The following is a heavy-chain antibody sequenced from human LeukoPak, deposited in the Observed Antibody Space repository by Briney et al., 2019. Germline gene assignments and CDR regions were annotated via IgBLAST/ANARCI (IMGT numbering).Heavy chain of an antibody. CDR1: GGSISSSSYY. V-gene: IGHV4-39*01. Sequence: SETLSLTCTVSGGSISSSSYYWGWIRQPPGKGLEWIGSIYYSGSTYYNPSLKSRVTISVDTSKNQFSLKLSSVTAADTAVYYCASLYFDWLSAPDYWGQGTLVTVSS. CDR2: IYYSGST. J-gene: IGHJ4*02. CDR3: ASLYFDWLSAPDY. D-gene: IGHD3-9*01.